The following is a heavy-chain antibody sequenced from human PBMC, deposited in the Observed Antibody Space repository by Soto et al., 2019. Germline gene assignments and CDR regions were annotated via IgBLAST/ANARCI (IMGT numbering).Heavy chain of an antibody. CDR1: GFTFGDYA. D-gene: IGHD4-4*01. CDR2: IRSKAYGGTT. Sequence: PGGSLRLSCTASGFTFGDYAMSWFRQAPGKGLEWVGFIRSKAYGGTTEYAASVKGRFTISRDDSKSIAYLQMNSLKTEDTAVYYGTRDDYSNPLGMDVWGKGTTVTVSS. CDR3: TRDDYSNPLGMDV. V-gene: IGHV3-49*03. J-gene: IGHJ6*04.